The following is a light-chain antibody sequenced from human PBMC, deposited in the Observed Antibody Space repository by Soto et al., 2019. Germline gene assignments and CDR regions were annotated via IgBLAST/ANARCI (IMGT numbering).Light chain of an antibody. CDR3: QQYNSYQYT. Sequence: DIQMTQSPSTLSASVGDRVTITCRASQSISSWLAWYQQKPGKAPKLLIYDASSLESGVPSRFSGSGSGTAFTLTISSLQPDDFATYYCQQYNSYQYTFGQGTKLDIK. CDR2: DAS. V-gene: IGKV1-5*01. J-gene: IGKJ2*01. CDR1: QSISSW.